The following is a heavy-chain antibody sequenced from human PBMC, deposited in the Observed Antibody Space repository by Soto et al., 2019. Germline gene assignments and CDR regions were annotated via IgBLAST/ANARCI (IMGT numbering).Heavy chain of an antibody. CDR1: GYSFTTYG. CDR3: AREGPAPYYYYGMDV. V-gene: IGHV1-18*01. J-gene: IGHJ6*02. CDR2: ISGYSGNT. Sequence: QVQLVQSRGEVKKPGASVKVSCKTSGYSFTTYGISWVRQAPGQGLEWMGWISGYSGNTNYAQKLKGRLTMTTDTSTSTAYMELRSLTSDDTAVYYCAREGPAPYYYYGMDVWGQGSTVTVSS.